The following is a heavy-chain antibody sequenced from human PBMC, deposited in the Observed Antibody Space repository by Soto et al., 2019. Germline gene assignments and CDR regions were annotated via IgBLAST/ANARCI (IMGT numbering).Heavy chain of an antibody. Sequence: PGGSLRLSCAASGFTFSNYYMTWIRQAPGKGLEWISYISTSGRDTEYADSVKGRFLISRDNAKRSLYLQMNSLRVEDTAVYYCARWLEVLTTSDSWGQGTRVTVPQ. J-gene: IGHJ5*01. CDR1: GFTFSNYY. CDR2: ISTSGRDT. V-gene: IGHV3-11*06. CDR3: ARWLEVLTTSDS. D-gene: IGHD3-22*01.